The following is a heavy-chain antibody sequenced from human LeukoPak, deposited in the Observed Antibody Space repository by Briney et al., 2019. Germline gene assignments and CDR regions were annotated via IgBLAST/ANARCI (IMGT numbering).Heavy chain of an antibody. Sequence: GGSLRLSCAASGFTFSSYGMHWVRQAPGKGLEWVAFIRYDGSNKYYADSVKGRFTISRDNSKNTLYLQMNSLRAEDTALYYCAKDTGRRGGGYDDYYYGRDVWGQGPTVTVSS. CDR3: AKDTGRRGGGYDDYYYGRDV. CDR1: GFTFSSYG. V-gene: IGHV3-30*02. J-gene: IGHJ6*02. CDR2: IRYDGSNK. D-gene: IGHD6-19*01.